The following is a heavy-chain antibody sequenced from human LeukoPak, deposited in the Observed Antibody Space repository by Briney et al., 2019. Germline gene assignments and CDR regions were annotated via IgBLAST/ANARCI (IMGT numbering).Heavy chain of an antibody. V-gene: IGHV4-61*02. CDR1: GGSISSGSYY. Sequence: SETLSLTCTVSGGSISSGSYYWSWIRQPAGKGLEWIGCIYTSGSTNYNPSLKSRVTISVDTSKNQFSLKLSSVTAADTAVYYCASLGRGYSYGPRFDYWGQGTLVTVSS. J-gene: IGHJ4*02. CDR2: IYTSGST. D-gene: IGHD5-18*01. CDR3: ASLGRGYSYGPRFDY.